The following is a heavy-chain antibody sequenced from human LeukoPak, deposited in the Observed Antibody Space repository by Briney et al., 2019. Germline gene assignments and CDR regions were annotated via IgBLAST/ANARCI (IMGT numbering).Heavy chain of an antibody. V-gene: IGHV3-23*01. CDR3: AKHSSGYRRGFDF. Sequence: PGGTLRLSCAASGFTFSNYSMSWVRQAPGKGLEGVSVISGSGGSTYYADSVKGRFTISRDNSKNTLYLQMNSLSAEDTAVYYCAKHSSGYRRGFDFWGQGTLVTVSS. CDR1: GFTFSNYS. J-gene: IGHJ4*02. D-gene: IGHD3-22*01. CDR2: ISGSGGST.